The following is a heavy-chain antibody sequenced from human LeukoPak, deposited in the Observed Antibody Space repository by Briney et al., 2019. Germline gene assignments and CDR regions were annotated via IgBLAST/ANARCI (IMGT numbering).Heavy chain of an antibody. CDR3: AREASSGWSHSYFQH. V-gene: IGHV1-46*01. Sequence: ASVKVSCKASGYTFTSYYMHWVRQAPGQGLEWMGIINPSGGSTSYAQKFQGRVTMTRDMSTSTVYMELSSLRSEDTAVYYCAREASSGWSHSYFQHWGQGTLVTVSS. CDR2: INPSGGST. CDR1: GYTFTSYY. J-gene: IGHJ1*01. D-gene: IGHD6-19*01.